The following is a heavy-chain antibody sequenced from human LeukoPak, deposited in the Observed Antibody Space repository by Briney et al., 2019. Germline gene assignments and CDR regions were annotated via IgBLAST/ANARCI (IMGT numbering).Heavy chain of an antibody. CDR1: GLTFSSYS. Sequence: PGGSLRLSCAASGLTFSSYSMNWVRQAPGKGLEWVSFIDTTANYIYYGESMKGRFTISRDNAKKSVHLQMNGLRADDTAVYYCARGRSITLLRGVAMSDGFDIWGQGTMVTVSS. V-gene: IGHV3-21*01. D-gene: IGHD3-10*01. CDR3: ARGRSITLLRGVAMSDGFDI. J-gene: IGHJ3*02. CDR2: IDTTANYI.